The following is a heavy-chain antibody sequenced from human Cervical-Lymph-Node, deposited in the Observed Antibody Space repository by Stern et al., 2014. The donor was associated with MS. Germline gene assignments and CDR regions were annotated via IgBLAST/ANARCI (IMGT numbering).Heavy chain of an antibody. Sequence: QVQLVQSGPGLVKPSETLSLTCSVSGASISGSVSRHYWNWIRLAPGKGLEWIGHIHNSGNYNQNPSLTSRVTLSVDTSKNQFSLRLNSVTPADTAVYYCARVTAHDYGDFLWYFDLWGRGTLVTVSS. CDR1: GASISGSVSRHY. D-gene: IGHD4-17*01. CDR2: IHNSGNY. J-gene: IGHJ2*01. CDR3: ARVTAHDYGDFLWYFDL. V-gene: IGHV4-59*01.